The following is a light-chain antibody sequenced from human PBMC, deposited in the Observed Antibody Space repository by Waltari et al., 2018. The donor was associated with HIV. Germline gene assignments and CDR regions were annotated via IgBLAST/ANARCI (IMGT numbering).Light chain of an antibody. CDR1: SSDVGGYNY. V-gene: IGLV2-14*01. CDR3: SSYTSSSTPYV. J-gene: IGLJ1*01. CDR2: DVS. Sequence: QSALTQPASVSGSPGQSITISCTVTSSDVGGYNYVSWYQQHPGKAPKLMIYDVSNRPSGVSNRFSGSKSGNTASLTISGLQAEDEADYYCSSYTSSSTPYVVGTGTKVTVL.